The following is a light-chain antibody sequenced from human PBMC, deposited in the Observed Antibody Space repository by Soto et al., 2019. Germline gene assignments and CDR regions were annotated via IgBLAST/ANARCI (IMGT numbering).Light chain of an antibody. CDR2: DAS. CDR3: QQYGSSPL. Sequence: EMVLTQSPATLSLSPGERATLSCRASQSVSSYLAWYQQKPGQAPRLLIYDASNRATGIPARFSGSGSGTDFTLTISSLEPEDFAVYYCQQYGSSPLFGGGTKVDIK. CDR1: QSVSSY. J-gene: IGKJ4*02. V-gene: IGKV3-11*01.